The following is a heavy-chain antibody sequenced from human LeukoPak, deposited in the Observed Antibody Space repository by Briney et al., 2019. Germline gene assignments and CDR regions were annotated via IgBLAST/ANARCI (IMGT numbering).Heavy chain of an antibody. V-gene: IGHV3-30*03. CDR1: GFTFSSYG. J-gene: IGHJ4*02. D-gene: IGHD3-3*01. CDR3: ATERGRFLEWLLYN. Sequence: GGSLRLSCAASGFTFSSYGMHWVRQAPGKGLEWVALISHDGSDKYYADSVKGRFTISRDSSRNTLYLQMNSLRPDDTAVYYCATERGRFLEWLLYNWGQGTLVTVSS. CDR2: ISHDGSDK.